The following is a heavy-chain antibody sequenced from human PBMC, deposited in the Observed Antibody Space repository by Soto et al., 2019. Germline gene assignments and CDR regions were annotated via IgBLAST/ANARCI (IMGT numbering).Heavy chain of an antibody. CDR1: GLTVSGKKY. CDR2: VYDLDGT. CDR3: ATWHLREHAYDI. V-gene: IGHV3-53*01. D-gene: IGHD3-3*01. J-gene: IGHJ3*02. Sequence: DVQLVESGGGLIQPGGSLRLSCVASGLTVSGKKYMAWVRQAPGKGPELLSGVYDLDGTYYADSVRGRITTSIDSSRTTVYLQMRDLRPEDTALYFCATWHLREHAYDIWGQGTMVTVSS.